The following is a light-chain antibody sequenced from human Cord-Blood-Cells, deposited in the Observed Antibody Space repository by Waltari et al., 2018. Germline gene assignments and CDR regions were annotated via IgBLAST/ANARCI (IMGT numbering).Light chain of an antibody. Sequence: QSALTQPASVSGSPGQSITISCTGTSSEVGGYNYVSWYQQHPGKAPKLIIYDVSNRPSGVSNRFSGSKSGNTASLTISGLQAEDEADYYCSSYTSSSTPWVFGGGTKLTVL. CDR3: SSYTSSSTPWV. J-gene: IGLJ3*02. V-gene: IGLV2-14*01. CDR1: SSEVGGYNY. CDR2: DVS.